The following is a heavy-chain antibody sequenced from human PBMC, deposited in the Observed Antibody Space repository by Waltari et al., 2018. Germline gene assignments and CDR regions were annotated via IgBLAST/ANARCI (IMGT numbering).Heavy chain of an antibody. J-gene: IGHJ4*02. D-gene: IGHD3-10*01. CDR3: ATLPNYGSGTYAGY. Sequence: QVQLQESGPGLVKPSETLSLTCAVSGYSISSLHYWGWIRQSPGKGLEWLGSIYYTGNTFYNPSLKSRVSMSVDTSNNHFSLKLSSVTAADTAVYYCATLPNYGSGTYAGYWGQGTLVTVSS. V-gene: IGHV4-38-2*01. CDR2: IYYTGNT. CDR1: GYSISSLHY.